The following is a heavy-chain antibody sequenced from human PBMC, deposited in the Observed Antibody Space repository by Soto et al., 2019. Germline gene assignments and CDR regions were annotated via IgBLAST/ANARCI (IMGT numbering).Heavy chain of an antibody. CDR2: ISAYNGNT. V-gene: IGHV1-18*01. CDR3: ARFNSGSYYEAFDI. Sequence: ASVKVSCKASGYTFTSYGISWVRQAPGQGLEWMGWISAYNGNTNSAQKLRGRVTMTTDTSTSTAYMELRSLRSDDTAVYYCARFNSGSYYEAFDIWGQGTMVTVSS. J-gene: IGHJ3*02. D-gene: IGHD1-26*01. CDR1: GYTFTSYG.